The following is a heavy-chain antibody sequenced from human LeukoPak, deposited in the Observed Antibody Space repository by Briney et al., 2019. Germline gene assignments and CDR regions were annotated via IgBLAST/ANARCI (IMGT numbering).Heavy chain of an antibody. V-gene: IGHV3-23*01. Sequence: GGSLRLSCAASGFTFSSYAMSWVRQAPGKGLEWVSAISGSGGSTYYADSVKGRFTISGDNSKNTLYLQMNSLRAEDTAVYYCASGYSGYDSSFSYYYYYGMDVWGQGTTVTVSS. CDR3: ASGYSGYDSSFSYYYYYGMDV. CDR2: ISGSGGST. D-gene: IGHD5-12*01. CDR1: GFTFSSYA. J-gene: IGHJ6*02.